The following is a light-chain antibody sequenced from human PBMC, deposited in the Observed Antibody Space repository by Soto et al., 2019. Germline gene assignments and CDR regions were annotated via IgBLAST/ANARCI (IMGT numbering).Light chain of an antibody. CDR3: QHYGSSPPFT. CDR2: GAS. Sequence: EIVLTHSPGTLSLSPGERATLSCRASQSISSNYLAWYQQKPGQAPRVLIYGASIRPTGIPDRFSGSGSGAEFTLTISRLEPEDFGVYYCQHYGSSPPFTFGPGTKVDIK. CDR1: QSISSNY. V-gene: IGKV3-20*01. J-gene: IGKJ3*01.